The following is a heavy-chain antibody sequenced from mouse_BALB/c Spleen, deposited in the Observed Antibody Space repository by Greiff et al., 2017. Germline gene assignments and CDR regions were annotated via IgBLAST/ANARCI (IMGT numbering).Heavy chain of an antibody. J-gene: IGHJ4*01. V-gene: IGHV2-4-1*01. CDR1: GFSLTSYG. CDR3: ARNLITLYYAMDY. D-gene: IGHD2-4*01. CDR2: IWSGGST. Sequence: QVQLKESGPGLVQPSQSLSITCTVSGFSLTSYGVHWVRQSPGKGLEWLGVIWSGGSTDYNAAFISRLSISKDNSKSQVFFKMNSLQADDTAIYYCARNLITLYYAMDYWGQGTSVTVSS.